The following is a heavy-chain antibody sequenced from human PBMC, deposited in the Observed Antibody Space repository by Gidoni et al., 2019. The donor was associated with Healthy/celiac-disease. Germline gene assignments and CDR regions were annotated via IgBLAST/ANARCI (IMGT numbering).Heavy chain of an antibody. CDR3: AVTYDSSGYRRGTDY. CDR2: IIPILGIA. J-gene: IGHJ4*02. Sequence: PWSSVKVSCKASGGTFSSYAISWVRQAPGQGLEWMGRIIPILGIANYAQKFQGRVTITADKSTSTAYMELSSLRSEDTAVYYCAVTYDSSGYRRGTDYWGQGTLVTVSS. D-gene: IGHD3-22*01. V-gene: IGHV1-69*04. CDR1: GGTFSSYA.